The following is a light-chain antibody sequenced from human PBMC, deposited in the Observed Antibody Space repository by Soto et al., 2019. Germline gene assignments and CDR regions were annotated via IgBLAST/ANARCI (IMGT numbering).Light chain of an antibody. Sequence: QPVLTQSPSASASLAASVKLTCTLSSGHSSYAIAWPQQQPEKGPRYLMKLNSAGSHSKGDGIPDRFSGSSSGAERYLTISSLQSEYEADYYCQTWGTGIMVFGGGTKVTVL. CDR1: SGHSSYA. V-gene: IGLV4-69*01. CDR2: LNSAGSH. J-gene: IGLJ2*01. CDR3: QTWGTGIMV.